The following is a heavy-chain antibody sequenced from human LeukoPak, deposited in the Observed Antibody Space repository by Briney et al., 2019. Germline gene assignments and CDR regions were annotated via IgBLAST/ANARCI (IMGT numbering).Heavy chain of an antibody. D-gene: IGHD3-10*01. CDR1: GGSISNYY. V-gene: IGHV4-39*07. Sequence: SETLSLTCTVSGGSISNYYWGWIRQPPGMGLGWIGSIYYSGDTYYNPSLKSRVTISVDTSKNQFSLKLSPVTAADTAVYYCASVGSGFDYFDYWGQGTLVTVSS. CDR3: ASVGSGFDYFDY. J-gene: IGHJ4*02. CDR2: IYYSGDT.